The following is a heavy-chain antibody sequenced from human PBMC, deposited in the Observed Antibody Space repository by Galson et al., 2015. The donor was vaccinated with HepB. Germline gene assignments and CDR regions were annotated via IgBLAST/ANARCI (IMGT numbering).Heavy chain of an antibody. D-gene: IGHD3-10*01. CDR2: TYYRSKWYN. V-gene: IGHV6-1*01. CDR3: ARSRGDLDC. J-gene: IGHJ4*02. Sequence: CAISGDSVSSNSAARNWIRQSPSRGLEWLGRTYYRSKWYNHYAVSVKSRITINPDTSKNQFSLQLSSVTPDDTAVYCCARSRGDLDCWGRGTLVTVSS. CDR1: GDSVSSNSAA.